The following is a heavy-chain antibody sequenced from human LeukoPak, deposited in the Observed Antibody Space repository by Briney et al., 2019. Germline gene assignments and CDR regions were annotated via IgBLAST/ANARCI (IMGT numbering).Heavy chain of an antibody. D-gene: IGHD4-11*01. V-gene: IGHV4-59*08. CDR1: GGSISSYY. Sequence: PSETLSLTCSLSGGSISSYYWSWIRHPTGKGLEWIGDTHYGGNTNFNRSLKSRVTISVDTSKNHFSLKLSSVTAADTAVYYCAKHEGLTTFDYWGQGTLVTVSS. CDR3: AKHEGLTTFDY. CDR2: THYGGNT. J-gene: IGHJ4*02.